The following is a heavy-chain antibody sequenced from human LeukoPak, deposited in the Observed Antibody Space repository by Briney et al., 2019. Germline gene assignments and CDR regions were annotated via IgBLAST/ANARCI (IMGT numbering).Heavy chain of an antibody. V-gene: IGHV4-59*01. CDR1: GGSISSYY. D-gene: IGHD3-22*01. CDR2: IYYSGST. Sequence: PSETPSLTCTVSGGSISSYYWSWIRQPPGKGLEWIGYIYYSGSTNYNPSLKSRVTISVDTSKNQFSLKLSSVTAADTAVYYCARDSSGTFDYWGQGTLVTVSS. J-gene: IGHJ4*02. CDR3: ARDSSGTFDY.